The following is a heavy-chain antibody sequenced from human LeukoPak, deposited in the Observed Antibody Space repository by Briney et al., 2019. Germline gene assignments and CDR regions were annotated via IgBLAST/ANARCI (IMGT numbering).Heavy chain of an antibody. CDR1: GFTFSGSA. Sequence: GGSLRLSCAASGFTFSGSAMHWVRQASGKGLEWVGRIRSKANSYATAYAASVKGRFTISRDDSKDTAYLQMNSLKTEDTAVYYCAKPKPRYSSGWYYDYWGQGTLVTVSS. J-gene: IGHJ4*02. V-gene: IGHV3-73*01. D-gene: IGHD6-19*01. CDR3: AKPKPRYSSGWYYDY. CDR2: IRSKANSYAT.